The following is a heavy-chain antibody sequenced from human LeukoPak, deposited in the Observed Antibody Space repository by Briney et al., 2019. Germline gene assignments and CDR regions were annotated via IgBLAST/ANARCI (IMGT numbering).Heavy chain of an antibody. V-gene: IGHV1-69*05. CDR3: ARAGGYSHGFDY. Sequence: SVKVSCKASGGTFSSYAISWVRQAPGQGLEWMGRIIPIFGTANYAQKFQGRVTITTDESTSTAYMELSSLRSEDTAVYYCARAGGYSHGFDYWGQGTLVTVSS. J-gene: IGHJ4*02. CDR2: IIPIFGTA. D-gene: IGHD5-18*01. CDR1: GGTFSSYA.